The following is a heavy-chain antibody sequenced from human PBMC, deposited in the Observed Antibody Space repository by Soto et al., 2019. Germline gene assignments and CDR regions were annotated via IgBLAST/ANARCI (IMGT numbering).Heavy chain of an antibody. V-gene: IGHV3-7*01. Sequence: PGGSLRLSCAVSGFTVISYWMSWVRQAPGKGLEWVGSIKEDASEIYYLNSVSGGFYISRDSAGNKLNSTMNYLSAEYTGVYFCARVIGFDFVNWGQGTLVTVSS. CDR3: ARVIGFDFVN. D-gene: IGHD2-15*01. CDR2: IKEDASEI. J-gene: IGHJ4*02. CDR1: GFTVISYW.